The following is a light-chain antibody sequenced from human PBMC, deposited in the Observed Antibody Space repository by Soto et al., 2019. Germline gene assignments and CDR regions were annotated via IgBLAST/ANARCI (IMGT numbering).Light chain of an antibody. Sequence: DIQMTHSPTSLSASVGDRVTITCRASQSISNWLAWYQQKPGKAPKLLIYKASTLKSGVPSRFSGSGSGPDFTLTISSLQPEDFATYYCQQLKSYPITFGQGTRLEI. CDR1: QSISNW. J-gene: IGKJ5*01. CDR2: KAS. V-gene: IGKV1-5*03. CDR3: QQLKSYPIT.